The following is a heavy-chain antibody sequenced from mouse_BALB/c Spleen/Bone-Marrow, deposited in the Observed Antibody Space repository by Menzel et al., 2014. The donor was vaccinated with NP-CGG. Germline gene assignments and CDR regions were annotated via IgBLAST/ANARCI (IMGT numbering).Heavy chain of an antibody. V-gene: IGHV5-9-3*01. CDR1: GFTFSSYA. CDR2: ISSGASYT. Sequence: EVKLVESGGGLMKPGGSLKLSCAASGFTFSSYAMSWVRQTPEKRLEWVASISSGASYTYYLDSVKGRFTISRDNAKNTLYLQMSSLRSEDTAVYYCACLDGYFVTYWRQATLATVSA. CDR3: ACLDGYFVTY. J-gene: IGHJ3*01. D-gene: IGHD2-3*01.